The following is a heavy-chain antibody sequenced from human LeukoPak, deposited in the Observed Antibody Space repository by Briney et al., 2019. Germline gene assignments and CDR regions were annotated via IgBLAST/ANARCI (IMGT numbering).Heavy chain of an antibody. CDR2: INHSGST. V-gene: IGHV4-34*01. CDR3: ARATGSDAFDI. CDR1: GGSFSGYY. D-gene: IGHD1-14*01. Sequence: SETLSLTCAVYGGSFSGYYWSWIRQPPGKGLEWIGEINHSGSTNYNPSLKSRVTISVDTSKNQFSLKLSSVTAADTAVYYCARATGSDAFDIWGQGTMVTVSS. J-gene: IGHJ3*02.